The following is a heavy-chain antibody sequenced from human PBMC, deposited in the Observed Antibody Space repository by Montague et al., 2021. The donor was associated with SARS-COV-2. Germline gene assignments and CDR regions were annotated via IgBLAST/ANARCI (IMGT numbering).Heavy chain of an antibody. CDR1: GGSFSGYY. CDR3: ARGARQGDGFRLGSFDY. D-gene: IGHD2-21*01. V-gene: IGHV4-34*01. Sequence: SETLSLTCAVYGGSFSGYYWNWIRQPPGKGLEWIGEINHSGSTNYNPSLKSRVTMSVDTSKNQFSLKLSSVTAADTAVYYCARGARQGDGFRLGSFDYWGQGTLVTVSS. CDR2: INHSGST. J-gene: IGHJ4*02.